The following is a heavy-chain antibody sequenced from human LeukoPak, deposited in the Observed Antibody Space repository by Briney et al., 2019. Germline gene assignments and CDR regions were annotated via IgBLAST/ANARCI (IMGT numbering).Heavy chain of an antibody. CDR2: ISSSSSTI. Sequence: PGGSLKLSCAASGFTFSSYSMNWVRQAPGKGLEWVSYISSSSSTIYYADSVKGRFTISRDNAKNSLYLQMNSLRAEDTAVYYCARDLMVRGIGYWGQGTLVTVSS. D-gene: IGHD3-10*01. V-gene: IGHV3-48*04. CDR3: ARDLMVRGIGY. J-gene: IGHJ4*02. CDR1: GFTFSSYS.